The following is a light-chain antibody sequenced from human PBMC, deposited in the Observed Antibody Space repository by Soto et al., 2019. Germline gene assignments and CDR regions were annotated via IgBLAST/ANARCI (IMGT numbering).Light chain of an antibody. Sequence: DIQMTQSPSSLSASVGDRVTITCQASQDISNYLNWYQQKPGKAPKLLIYDASNLETGVPSRFSGSGSGTEFTFTISSLQPDDFATYYCQQYNSYWTFGQGTKVDIK. J-gene: IGKJ1*01. CDR1: QDISNY. V-gene: IGKV1-33*01. CDR2: DAS. CDR3: QQYNSYWT.